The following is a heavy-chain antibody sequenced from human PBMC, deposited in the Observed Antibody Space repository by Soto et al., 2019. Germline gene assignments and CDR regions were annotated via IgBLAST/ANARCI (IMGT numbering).Heavy chain of an antibody. D-gene: IGHD3-22*01. CDR2: IKQDGSEK. CDR1: GFTFSSYW. J-gene: IGHJ5*02. CDR3: AREFTYYYDSSGFDWFDP. V-gene: IGHV3-7*03. Sequence: VGSLRLSCAASGFTFSSYWMSWVRQAPGKGLEWVANIKQDGSEKYYVDSVKGRFTISRDNAKNSLYLQMNSLRAEDTAVYYCAREFTYYYDSSGFDWFDPWGQGTLVTVSS.